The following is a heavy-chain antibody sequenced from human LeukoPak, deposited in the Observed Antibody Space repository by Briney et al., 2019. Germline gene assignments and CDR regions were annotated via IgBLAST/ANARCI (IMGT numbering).Heavy chain of an antibody. CDR2: IYSDGGT. CDR1: GFTVSSDY. V-gene: IGHV3-66*01. CDR3: ARDRIQLWLGAFDI. Sequence: GGSLRLSCAASGFTVSSDYMTWVRQAPGKGLEWVSVIYSDGGTKYADSVKGRFTISRDNSKNTVYLQMNSLRAEDTAVYYCARDRIQLWLGAFDIWGQGTMVTVSS. J-gene: IGHJ3*02. D-gene: IGHD5-18*01.